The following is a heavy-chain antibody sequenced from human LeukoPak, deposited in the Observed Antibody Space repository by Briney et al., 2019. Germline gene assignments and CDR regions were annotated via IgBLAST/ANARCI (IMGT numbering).Heavy chain of an antibody. V-gene: IGHV4-59*01. Sequence: SETLSLTCTVSGGSISSYYWSWVRQPPAKGLEWVGYIYYSGSTNYNPSLKSRVTISVDTSKNQFSLKLSSVTAADTAVYYCASYMTTVTTQGWFDPWGQGTLVTVSS. J-gene: IGHJ5*02. CDR2: IYYSGST. D-gene: IGHD4-17*01. CDR1: GGSISSYY. CDR3: ASYMTTVTTQGWFDP.